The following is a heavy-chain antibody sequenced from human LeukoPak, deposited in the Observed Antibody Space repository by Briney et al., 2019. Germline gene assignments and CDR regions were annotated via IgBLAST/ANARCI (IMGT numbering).Heavy chain of an antibody. CDR3: AGVASSSWPYYFDY. Sequence: GRSLRLSCAASGFTFSSYAMHWVRQAPGKGLEWVAVISYDGSNKYYADSVKGRFTISRDNSKNTLYLQMNSLRAEDTAVYYCAGVASSSWPYYFDYWGQGTLVTVSS. CDR1: GFTFSSYA. V-gene: IGHV3-30-3*01. CDR2: ISYDGSNK. J-gene: IGHJ4*02. D-gene: IGHD6-13*01.